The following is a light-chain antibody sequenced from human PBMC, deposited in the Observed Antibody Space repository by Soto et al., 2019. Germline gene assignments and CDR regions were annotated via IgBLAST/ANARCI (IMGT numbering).Light chain of an antibody. Sequence: EIVMTQSPATLSVSPGERATLSCRASQSVSSNLAWYQQKPGQAPRLLIYGASTRATGIPARFSGSGSGTEFTITISSLQSEDFAVYYCQQYNTWQLTFGGGTKVEIK. CDR2: GAS. CDR1: QSVSSN. CDR3: QQYNTWQLT. J-gene: IGKJ4*01. V-gene: IGKV3-15*01.